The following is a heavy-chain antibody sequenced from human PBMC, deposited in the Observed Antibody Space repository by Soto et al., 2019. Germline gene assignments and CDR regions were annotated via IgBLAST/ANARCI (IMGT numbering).Heavy chain of an antibody. Sequence: QVQLVQSGAEVKKPGASVEVSCTASGYTFTSLDIIWVRQATGQGLEWMGWMNPNTGHTCSAQRFRGSLTRTRNTSIATDDRELSSLRSGNTAVHFCASCYPSGCRYRDLELWGRGTVVTVSS. J-gene: IGHJ2*01. V-gene: IGHV1-8*01. CDR2: MNPNTGHT. D-gene: IGHD6-19*01. CDR3: ASCYPSGCRYRDLEL. CDR1: GYTFTSLD.